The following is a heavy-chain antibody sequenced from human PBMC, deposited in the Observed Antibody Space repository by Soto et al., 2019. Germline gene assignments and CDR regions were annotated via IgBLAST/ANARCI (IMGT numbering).Heavy chain of an antibody. CDR1: RGAFGDYW. CDR3: ARDVPPIWFDP. V-gene: IGHV3-74*01. CDR2: INRDANDI. Sequence: LRLSCEASRGAFGDYWMHWVRQAPGEGLVWVSRINRDANDIIYADSVKGRFTASRDNAKNMVFLQMNSLRVEDTAVYYCARDVPPIWFDPGGPEPLVTVPS. J-gene: IGHJ5*02.